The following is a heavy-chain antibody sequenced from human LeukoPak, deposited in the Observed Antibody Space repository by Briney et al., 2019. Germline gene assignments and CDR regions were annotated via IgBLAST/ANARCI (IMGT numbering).Heavy chain of an antibody. Sequence: PGGSLRLSCAASGFTFSSYSMNWVRQAPGKGLEWASSISSSSSYIYYADSVKGRFTISRDNAKNSLYLQMNSLRAEDTAVYYCAREVEYSSPTVYYGMDVWGQGTTVTVSS. CDR1: GFTFSSYS. D-gene: IGHD6-6*01. CDR3: AREVEYSSPTVYYGMDV. J-gene: IGHJ6*02. V-gene: IGHV3-21*01. CDR2: ISSSSSYI.